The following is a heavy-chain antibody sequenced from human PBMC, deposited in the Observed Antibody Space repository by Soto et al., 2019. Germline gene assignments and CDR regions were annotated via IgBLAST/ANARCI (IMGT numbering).Heavy chain of an antibody. Sequence: PSETLSLTCTVSGGSISSYYWSWIRQPPGKGLEWIGYIYYSGSTNYNPSLKSRVTISVDTSKNQFSLKLSSVTAADTAVYYCARDLADFWSGYGMDVWGQGTTVTVSS. J-gene: IGHJ6*02. D-gene: IGHD3-3*01. CDR2: IYYSGST. V-gene: IGHV4-59*01. CDR1: GGSISSYY. CDR3: ARDLADFWSGYGMDV.